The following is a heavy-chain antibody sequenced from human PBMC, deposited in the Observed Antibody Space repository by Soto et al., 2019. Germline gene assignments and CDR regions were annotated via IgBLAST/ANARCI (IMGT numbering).Heavy chain of an antibody. CDR2: ISNDGANK. J-gene: IGHJ4*02. CDR3: ARDHVEYGDYFVY. Sequence: QVQLVQSGGGVVQPGRSLRLSCAASGFTFSSSGMHWVRQAPGKGPEWVAVISNDGANKYYADSVKGRFTIARDNPRNTLYLQMNSLRTEDTAVYFCARDHVEYGDYFVYWGQGTLVTVSS. CDR1: GFTFSSSG. D-gene: IGHD4-17*01. V-gene: IGHV3-30*03.